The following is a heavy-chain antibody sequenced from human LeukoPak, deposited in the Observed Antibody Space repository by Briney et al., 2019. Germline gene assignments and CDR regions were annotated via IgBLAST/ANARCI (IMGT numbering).Heavy chain of an antibody. D-gene: IGHD6-13*01. Sequence: SETLSLTCTVSGYSISSGYYWGWIRQPPGKGLEWIGSIYHSGSTYYNPSLKSRVTISVDTSKNQFSLKLSSVTAADTAVYYCARAGAAAGNDHWGQGSLVTVSS. V-gene: IGHV4-38-2*02. CDR3: ARAGAAAGNDH. CDR2: IYHSGST. J-gene: IGHJ4*01. CDR1: GYSISSGYY.